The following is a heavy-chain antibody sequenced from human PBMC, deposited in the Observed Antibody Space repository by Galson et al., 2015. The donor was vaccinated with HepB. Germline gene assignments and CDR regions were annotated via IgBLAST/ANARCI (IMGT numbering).Heavy chain of an antibody. CDR1: GFTFSDYY. D-gene: IGHD3-22*01. V-gene: IGHV3-11*01. J-gene: IGHJ6*02. CDR3: ARARGDSSGPRYYYGMDV. CDR2: ISSSGSTI. Sequence: SLRLSCAASGFTFSDYYMSWIRQAPGKGLEWVSYISSSGSTIYYADSVKGRFTISRDNAKNSLYLQMNSLRAEDTAVYYCARARGDSSGPRYYYGMDVWGQGTTVTVSS.